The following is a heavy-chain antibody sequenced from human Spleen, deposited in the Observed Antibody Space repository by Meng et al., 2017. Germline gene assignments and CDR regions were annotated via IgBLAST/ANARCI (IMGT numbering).Heavy chain of an antibody. CDR3: ARKAGNCISTTCYSLDY. J-gene: IGHJ4*02. CDR1: GYTFTDYY. V-gene: IGHV1-2*02. D-gene: IGHD2-2*01. Sequence: ASVKVSCKASGYTFTDYYVHWVRQAPGQGLEWMGWINPNSGGTNYAQKFQDRVTITSDESTSTVYMELTRLTSEDTAVYFCARKAGNCISTTCYSLDYWGQGTLVTVSS. CDR2: INPNSGGT.